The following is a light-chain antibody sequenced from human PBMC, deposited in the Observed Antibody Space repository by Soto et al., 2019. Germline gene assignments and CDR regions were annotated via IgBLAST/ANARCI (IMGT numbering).Light chain of an antibody. CDR1: QSVLYSPNNKNY. V-gene: IGKV4-1*01. J-gene: IGKJ5*01. CDR3: QQSYSPLIT. Sequence: MVMTQITDSLAVSLGERATINCKSSQSVLYSPNNKNYLAWYQQKPGQPPKLLIYWASTRESGVPDRFSGSGSGTDFTLAISILQPEDFATYSSQQSYSPLITFAQGTRLEI. CDR2: WAS.